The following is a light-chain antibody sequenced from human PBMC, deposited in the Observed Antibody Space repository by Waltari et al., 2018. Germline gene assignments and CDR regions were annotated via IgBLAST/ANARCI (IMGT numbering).Light chain of an antibody. V-gene: IGLV2-8*01. CDR2: EVN. Sequence: QSALTQPPSASGSPGQSVTISCSGSSRDVGSYIHVSWYQQHPGKAPRLIIYEVNKRPSGVPVRFSGTKSGNTASLTVSGLQSEDEAVYFCSSYTGIRSVIFGGGTHLSVL. CDR1: SRDVGSYIH. CDR3: SSYTGIRSVI. J-gene: IGLJ2*01.